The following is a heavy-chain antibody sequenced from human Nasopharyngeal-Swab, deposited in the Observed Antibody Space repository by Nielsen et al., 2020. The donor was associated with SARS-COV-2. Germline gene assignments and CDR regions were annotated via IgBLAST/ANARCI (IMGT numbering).Heavy chain of an antibody. CDR1: GDSVSSNSAA. CDR3: ARDRDIYCSSTSCSSYYYYYGMDV. J-gene: IGHJ6*02. CDR2: TYYRSKWYN. D-gene: IGHD2-2*01. Sequence: QTLSLTCAISGDSVSSNSAAWNWIRQSPSRGLEWPGRTYYRSKWYNDYAVSVKSRITINPDTSKNQFSLQLNSVTPEDTAVYYCARDRDIYCSSTSCSSYYYYYGMDVWGQGTTVTVSS. V-gene: IGHV6-1*01.